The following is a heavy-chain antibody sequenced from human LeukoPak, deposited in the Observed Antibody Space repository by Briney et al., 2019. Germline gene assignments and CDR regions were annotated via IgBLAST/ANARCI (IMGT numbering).Heavy chain of an antibody. CDR1: GFTFSSYS. J-gene: IGHJ6*02. CDR3: ARESLAYCGGDCYLPHRLPDV. V-gene: IGHV3-21*01. CDR2: ISSSSSYI. D-gene: IGHD2-21*02. Sequence: PGGSLRLSCAASGFTFSSYSMNWVRQAPGKGLEWVSSISSSSSYIYYADSVKGRFTISRDNAKNSLYLQMNSLRAEDTAVYYCARESLAYCGGDCYLPHRLPDVWGQGTTVTVSS.